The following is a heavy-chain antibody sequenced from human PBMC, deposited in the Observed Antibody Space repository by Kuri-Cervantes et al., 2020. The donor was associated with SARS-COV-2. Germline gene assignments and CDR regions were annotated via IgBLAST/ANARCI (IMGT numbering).Heavy chain of an antibody. CDR1: GYTFTSYG. D-gene: IGHD3-3*01. CDR2: ISACNGNT. V-gene: IGHV1-18*01. Sequence: ASVKVSCKASGYTFTSYGISWVQQAPGQGLEWMGWISACNGNTNYAQKLQGRVTMTTDTSTSTAYMELRSLRSDDTAVYYCARDFWSGYYMSYYFDYWGQGTLVTVSS. CDR3: ARDFWSGYYMSYYFDY. J-gene: IGHJ4*02.